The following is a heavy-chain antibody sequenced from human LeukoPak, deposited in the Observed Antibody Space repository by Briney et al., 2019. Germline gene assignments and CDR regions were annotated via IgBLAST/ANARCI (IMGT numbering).Heavy chain of an antibody. J-gene: IGHJ4*02. D-gene: IGHD3-10*02. V-gene: IGHV1-18*01. Sequence: GASVKVSCKASGHTFTSYDISWVRQAPGQGLEWMGWISVYNDNKNYAQKLQGRVTMPTDTSTSTAYMELRSLRSDDTAVYYCARDLVFGGCASGGYFDYWGQGTLVSVST. CDR2: ISVYNDNK. CDR3: ARDLVFGGCASGGYFDY. CDR1: GHTFTSYD.